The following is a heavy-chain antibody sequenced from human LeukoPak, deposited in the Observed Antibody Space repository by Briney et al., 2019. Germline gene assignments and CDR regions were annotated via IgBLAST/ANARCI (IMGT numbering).Heavy chain of an antibody. D-gene: IGHD3-16*01. Sequence: GGSLRLSCAASGFTFSTYAMHWVRQAPGKGLEYVSAISSNGGRTYYTDSVKGRFTISRDNAKNSLYLQMNSLRADDTAVYYCARVRAQYNYLWGTPPRDFYYGMDVWGQGTTVTVSS. CDR1: GFTFSTYA. V-gene: IGHV3-64*02. CDR2: ISSNGGRT. CDR3: ARVRAQYNYLWGTPPRDFYYGMDV. J-gene: IGHJ6*02.